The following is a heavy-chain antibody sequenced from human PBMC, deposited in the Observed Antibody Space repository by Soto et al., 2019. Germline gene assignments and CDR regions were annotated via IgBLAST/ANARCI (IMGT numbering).Heavy chain of an antibody. V-gene: IGHV3-30*03. D-gene: IGHD3-10*01. CDR1: GFPFTSYG. CDR2: ISYDGSDK. Sequence: QVQLVESGGGVVQPGRSLRLSCAASGFPFTSYGMHWVREGPDKGLEWVAIISYDGSDKYYADSVKGRFTISRDNSKNTRYLQMNSLRTEDTALYDCVGGQYYFDYRGQGTLVIVSS. J-gene: IGHJ4*02. CDR3: VGGQYYFDY.